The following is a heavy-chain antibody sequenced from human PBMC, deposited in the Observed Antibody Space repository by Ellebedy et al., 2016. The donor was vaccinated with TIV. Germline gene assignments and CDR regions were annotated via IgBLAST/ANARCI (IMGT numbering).Heavy chain of an antibody. CDR1: GFTFSTYA. J-gene: IGHJ4*02. V-gene: IGHV3-23*01. Sequence: GESLKISXAASGFTFSTYAMSWVRQAPGRGLEWVSSINDGGDRTYYADSVRGRFTISRDNVKNSLYLHMNSLTDEDTAVYYCARDSYVDYYFDHWGQGTLVTVSS. CDR2: INDGGDRT. CDR3: ARDSYVDYYFDH. D-gene: IGHD3-16*01.